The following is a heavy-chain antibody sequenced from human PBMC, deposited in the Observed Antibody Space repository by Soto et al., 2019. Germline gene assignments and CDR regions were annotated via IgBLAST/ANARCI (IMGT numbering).Heavy chain of an antibody. CDR3: TGGYNWGWSDS. Sequence: SETLSLTCAVSGCSISSGGYSWSWIRQPPGKGLEWIGYIYHSGSTYYNPSLKGRVTISVDRSKNQFSLKLSSVTAADTAVYYCTGGYNWGWSDSWGQATFVTGSS. CDR1: GCSISSGGYS. J-gene: IGHJ5*01. CDR2: IYHSGST. D-gene: IGHD1-1*01. V-gene: IGHV4-30-2*01.